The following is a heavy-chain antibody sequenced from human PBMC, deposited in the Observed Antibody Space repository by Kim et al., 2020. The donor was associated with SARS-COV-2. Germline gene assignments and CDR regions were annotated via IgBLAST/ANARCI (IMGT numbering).Heavy chain of an antibody. J-gene: IGHJ6*02. Sequence: SETLSLTCTVSGGSISSGGYYWSWIRQHPGKGLEWIGYIYYSGSTYYNPSLKSRVTISVDTSKNQFSLKLSSVTAADTAVYYCARAKRVYYYGMDVWGQGTTVTVSS. V-gene: IGHV4-31*03. CDR3: ARAKRVYYYGMDV. CDR2: IYYSGST. CDR1: GGSISSGGYY.